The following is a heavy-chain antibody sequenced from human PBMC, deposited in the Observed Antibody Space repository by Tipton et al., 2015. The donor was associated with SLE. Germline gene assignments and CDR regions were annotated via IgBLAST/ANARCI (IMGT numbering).Heavy chain of an antibody. V-gene: IGHV7-4-1*02. CDR1: GYTLSRYA. CDR2: INTSTGKA. D-gene: IGHD5-18*01. CDR3: ARVRVDTAMGVFDF. J-gene: IGHJ4*02. Sequence: QVQLVQSGSELKKPGASVTVSCKASGYTLSRYAMNWVRQAPGQGLEWMGWINTSTGKATYAQGFSGRFVFSLDTPANTAYLQISSLEADDSAIYYCARVRVDTAMGVFDFWGQGTLVTVSS.